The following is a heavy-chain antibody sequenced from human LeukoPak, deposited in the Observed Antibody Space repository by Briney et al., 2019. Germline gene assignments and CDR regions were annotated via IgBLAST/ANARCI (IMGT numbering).Heavy chain of an antibody. CDR1: GYTFTGYY. V-gene: IGHV1-2*04. CDR3: ARDLEAGCSSTSCYRYYYYMDV. Sequence: ASVKVSCKASGYTFTGYYMHWVRQAPGQGLEWMGWINPNSGGTNYAQKFQGWVTMTRDTSISTAYMELSRLRSDDTAVYYCARDLEAGCSSTSCYRYYYYMDVWGKGTTVTVSS. CDR2: INPNSGGT. D-gene: IGHD2-2*01. J-gene: IGHJ6*03.